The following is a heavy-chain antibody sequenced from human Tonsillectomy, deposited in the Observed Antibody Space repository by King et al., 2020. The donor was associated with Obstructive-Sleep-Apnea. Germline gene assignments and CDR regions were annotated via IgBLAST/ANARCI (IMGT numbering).Heavy chain of an antibody. CDR3: ARDKFGAYRLLNSMDV. J-gene: IGHJ6*02. Sequence: VQLVESAGGGVQPGRSRRLFCAASGFTFSSYGMHWVRQAPGQGLGWLAFISYGGNNKEFRYSVKGRFTISRDSSKNTRYLQMNSLSAEDTGGYYCARDKFGAYRLLNSMDVWGQGTTVTVSS. CDR2: ISYGGNNK. CDR1: GFTFSSYG. V-gene: IGHV3-30*03. D-gene: IGHD3-16*01.